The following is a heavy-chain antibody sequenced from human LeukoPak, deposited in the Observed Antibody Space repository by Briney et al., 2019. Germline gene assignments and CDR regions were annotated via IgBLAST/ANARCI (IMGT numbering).Heavy chain of an antibody. CDR3: ARVGGSGGSPYYFDY. CDR1: GFTFSSYA. V-gene: IGHV3-23*01. Sequence: HAGGSLRLSCAASGFTFSSYAMSWVRQAPGKGLEWVSAISGSGGSTYYADSVKGRFTISRDNSKNTLYLQMNSLRAEDTAVYYCARVGGSGGSPYYFDYWGQGTLVTVSS. J-gene: IGHJ4*02. D-gene: IGHD6-19*01. CDR2: ISGSGGST.